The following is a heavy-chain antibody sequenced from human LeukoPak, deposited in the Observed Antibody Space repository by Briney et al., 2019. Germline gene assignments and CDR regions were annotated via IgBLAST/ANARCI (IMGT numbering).Heavy chain of an antibody. V-gene: IGHV3-20*01. CDR3: ARDRDCSVISCYHTDAFDI. CDR1: GFTFENYG. CDR2: IDANGNNI. J-gene: IGHJ3*02. D-gene: IGHD2-2*01. Sequence: GGSLRLSCAASGFTFENYGMRWVRQAPGKGLEWVSGIDANGNNIGYADSVKGRFTISRDNAKNSLYLQMNSLRAEDTALYHCARDRDCSVISCYHTDAFDIWGQGTMVAVSS.